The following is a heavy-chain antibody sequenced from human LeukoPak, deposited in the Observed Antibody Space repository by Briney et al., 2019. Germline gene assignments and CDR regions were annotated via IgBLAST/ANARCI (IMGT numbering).Heavy chain of an antibody. CDR2: IWYDGSNK. CDR1: GFTFSSYG. CDR3: ARGDRPVVPAAMPAS. Sequence: PGRSLRLSCAASGFTFSSYGMHWVRQAPGKGLEWVAVIWYDGSNKYYADSMKGRFTISRDNSKNTLYLQMNSLRAEDTAVYYCARGDRPVVPAAMPASWGQGTLVTVSS. D-gene: IGHD2-2*01. J-gene: IGHJ4*02. V-gene: IGHV3-33*01.